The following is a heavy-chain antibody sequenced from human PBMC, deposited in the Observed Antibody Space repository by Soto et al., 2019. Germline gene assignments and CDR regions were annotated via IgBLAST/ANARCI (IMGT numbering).Heavy chain of an antibody. CDR1: GFSLSTSGVG. V-gene: IGHV2-5*02. D-gene: IGHD6-13*01. CDR3: AHCGGQLVPFNGFDP. CDR2: IYWDDDK. J-gene: IGHJ5*02. Sequence: QITLKESGPTLVKPTQTLTLTCTFSGFSLSTSGVGVGWIRQPPGQALEWLALIYWDDDKRYSPSLKSRLTITKDPYKNRVGVTMTNMDPVDTATFCCAHCGGQLVPFNGFDPWGQGTLVTVSS.